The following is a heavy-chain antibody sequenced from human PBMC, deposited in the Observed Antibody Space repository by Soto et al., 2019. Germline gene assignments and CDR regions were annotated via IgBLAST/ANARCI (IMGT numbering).Heavy chain of an antibody. CDR3: VRELSRGWFDP. Sequence: ASETLSLTCTVSNDSISSYYWSWIRQPPGKGLEWIGYIFYSGGTTYNPSLESRVTISVDRSTNQFSLKLTSVTAADTAVYYCVRELSRGWFDPWGQGTLVTVSS. CDR1: NDSISSYY. J-gene: IGHJ5*02. CDR2: IFYSGGT. V-gene: IGHV4-59*01. D-gene: IGHD3-16*01.